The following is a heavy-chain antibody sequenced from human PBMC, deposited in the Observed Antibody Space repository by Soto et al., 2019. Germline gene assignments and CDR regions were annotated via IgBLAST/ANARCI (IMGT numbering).Heavy chain of an antibody. Sequence: EVQLVESGGGLVQSGVSLRLSCAASGFTFSSYWMHWVRQAPGKGLVWVSRIKGDGISTNYADSVKGRFTISRDNAKDTVFLQMNGLSADDTAVYYCARGAMENYYNDYWGQGTLVTVSS. D-gene: IGHD3-10*01. CDR2: IKGDGIST. V-gene: IGHV3-74*01. CDR1: GFTFSSYW. CDR3: ARGAMENYYNDY. J-gene: IGHJ4*02.